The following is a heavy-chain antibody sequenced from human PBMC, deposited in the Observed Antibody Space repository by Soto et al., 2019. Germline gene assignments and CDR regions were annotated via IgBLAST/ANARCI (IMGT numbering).Heavy chain of an antibody. V-gene: IGHV2-5*02. D-gene: IGHD5-12*01. CDR1: GFSLSTNGMG. Sequence: QITVKESGLTLVKPTQTLTLTCTFSGFSLSTNGMGVGWIRQSPGKALEWLALIYWDDDKRYTPSLRSRLTITKEPSKNQVHLTMTNMDPVDTATYYCARLTRGVYDLDRLWEKFDYWGQGTVVTVSS. CDR3: ARLTRGVYDLDRLWEKFDY. J-gene: IGHJ4*02. CDR2: IYWDDDK.